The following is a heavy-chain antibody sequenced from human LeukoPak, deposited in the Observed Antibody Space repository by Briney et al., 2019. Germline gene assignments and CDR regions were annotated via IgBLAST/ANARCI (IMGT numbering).Heavy chain of an antibody. CDR1: GGSISSYY. D-gene: IGHD3-22*01. CDR3: ASYSYYYDSSGYFDY. CDR2: IYYSGST. J-gene: IGHJ4*02. Sequence: PSETLSPTCTVSGGSISSYYWGWIRQPPGKGLEWIGYIYYSGSTNYNPSLKSRVTISVDTSKNQFSLKLSSVTAADTAVYYCASYSYYYDSSGYFDYWGQGTLVTVSS. V-gene: IGHV4-59*01.